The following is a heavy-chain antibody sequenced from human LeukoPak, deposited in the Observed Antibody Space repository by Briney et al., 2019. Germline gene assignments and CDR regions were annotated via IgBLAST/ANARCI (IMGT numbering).Heavy chain of an antibody. D-gene: IGHD3-10*01. CDR2: INHSGST. Sequence: SETLSLTCTVSGGSISSSSYYWGWIRQPLGKGLEWIGEINHSGSTNYNPSLKSRVTISVDTSKNQFSLKLSSVTAADTAVYYCARNFYGSGSYYNVDYGMDVWGQGTTVTVSS. J-gene: IGHJ6*02. CDR3: ARNFYGSGSYYNVDYGMDV. V-gene: IGHV4-39*07. CDR1: GGSISSSSYY.